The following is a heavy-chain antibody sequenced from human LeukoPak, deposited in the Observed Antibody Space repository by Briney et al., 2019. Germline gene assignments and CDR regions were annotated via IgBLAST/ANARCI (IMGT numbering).Heavy chain of an antibody. CDR2: INWNGGST. Sequence: GGSLRLSCAASGFTFDDYGMSWVRHAPGKGLEWVYGINWNGGSTGYADSVKGRFTISRDNAKNSLYLQMNSLRAEDTALYYCARGFYGDYDFYYYMDVWGKGTTVTVSS. CDR3: ARGFYGDYDFYYYMDV. V-gene: IGHV3-20*04. D-gene: IGHD4-17*01. CDR1: GFTFDDYG. J-gene: IGHJ6*03.